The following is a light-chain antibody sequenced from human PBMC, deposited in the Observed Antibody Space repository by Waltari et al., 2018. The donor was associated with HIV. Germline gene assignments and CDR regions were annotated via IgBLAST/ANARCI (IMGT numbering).Light chain of an antibody. V-gene: IGKV1-27*01. CDR3: QTYNGAPFA. CDR2: GAT. J-gene: IGKJ4*01. Sequence: DIQMTQSPSSLSASLGDRITITCRASQGIRQYLAWYSYRPGERPKVLIYGATVLQWGVSSRFSASGSGTDFSLTISSLRSEDVGTYYCQTYNGAPFAFGGGTKVEVK. CDR1: QGIRQY.